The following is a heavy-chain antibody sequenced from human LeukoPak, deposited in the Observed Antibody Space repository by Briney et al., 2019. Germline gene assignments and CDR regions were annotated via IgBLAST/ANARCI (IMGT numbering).Heavy chain of an antibody. CDR2: INIDGSGT. CDR1: GFTFSSFW. Sequence: GGSLRLSCAASGFTFSSFWMHWVRQAPGKGLVWVSRINIDGSGTTYADSVKGRFTISRDNAKNTQYLQMNSLRVEDTAVYYCARVRPGYYYMDVWGKGTTVTVSS. D-gene: IGHD7-27*01. J-gene: IGHJ6*03. V-gene: IGHV3-74*01. CDR3: ARVRPGYYYMDV.